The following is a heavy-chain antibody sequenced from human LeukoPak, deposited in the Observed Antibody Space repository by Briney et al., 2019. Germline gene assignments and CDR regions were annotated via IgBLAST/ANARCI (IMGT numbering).Heavy chain of an antibody. J-gene: IGHJ4*02. CDR3: AREGDDYSNYFFGF. Sequence: SQTLSLTCTVSGGSISSGGYYWSWIRQPPGKGLEWIGYIYHSGSTYYNPSLKSRVTISVDRSKNQFSLKLSSVTAADTAVYYCAREGDDYSNYFFGFWGQGTLVTVSS. V-gene: IGHV4-30-2*01. D-gene: IGHD4-11*01. CDR2: IYHSGST. CDR1: GGSISSGGYY.